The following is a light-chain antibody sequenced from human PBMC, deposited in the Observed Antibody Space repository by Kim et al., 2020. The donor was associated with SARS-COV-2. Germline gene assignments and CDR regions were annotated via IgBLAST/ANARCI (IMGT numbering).Light chain of an antibody. J-gene: IGLJ2*01. CDR3: QLWHTGTDHII. Sequence: APGPTATITCGGDRVGSRSVHWYQQKSGQAPVVVINYDSDRPPGIPDRFSGSNSGNTATLTISRVEAGDEADYYCQLWHTGTDHIIFGGGTQLTVL. CDR2: YDS. CDR1: RVGSRS. V-gene: IGLV3-21*04.